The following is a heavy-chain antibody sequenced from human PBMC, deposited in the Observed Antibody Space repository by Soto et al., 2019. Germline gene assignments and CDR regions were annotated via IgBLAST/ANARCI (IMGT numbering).Heavy chain of an antibody. Sequence: EVQLVESGGVVVQPGGSLRLSCAGSGFTFDDYTMHWVRQAPGKGLEWVSLIVWDGSSRKYADSVKGRFTISRDNSKTSLSLQMYSLRTEDTAFYYCAKESRDGYNYFDYWGQGTLVTVSS. CDR3: AKESRDGYNYFDY. CDR1: GFTFDDYT. V-gene: IGHV3-43*01. CDR2: IVWDGSSR. D-gene: IGHD5-12*01. J-gene: IGHJ4*02.